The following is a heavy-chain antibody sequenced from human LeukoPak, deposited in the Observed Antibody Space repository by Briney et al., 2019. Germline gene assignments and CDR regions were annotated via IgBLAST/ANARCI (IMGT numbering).Heavy chain of an antibody. CDR3: ARERRTGDPDIVVVVAATHPYWYFDL. CDR1: GGTFSSYA. D-gene: IGHD2-15*01. J-gene: IGHJ2*01. CDR2: ILPIFGTA. Sequence: GASVRVSCKASGGTFSSYAISWVRQAPGQGLEWMGGILPIFGTANYAQKFQGRVTITADESTSTAYMELSSLRSEDTAVYYCARERRTGDPDIVVVVAATHPYWYFDLWGRGTLVTVSS. V-gene: IGHV1-69*01.